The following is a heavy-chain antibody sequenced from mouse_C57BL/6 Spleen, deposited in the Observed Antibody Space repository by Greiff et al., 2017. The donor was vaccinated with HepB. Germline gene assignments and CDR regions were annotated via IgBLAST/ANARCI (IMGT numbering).Heavy chain of an antibody. V-gene: IGHV1-82*01. CDR3: ARHYYGSSYGYAMDY. D-gene: IGHD1-1*01. CDR2: IYPGDGDT. CDR1: GYAFSSSW. Sequence: VQLQQSGPELVQPGASVKISCKASGYAFSSSWMNWVKQRPGKGLEWIGRIYPGDGDTNYNGKFKGKATLTADKSSSTAYMQLSSLTSEDSAVYFCARHYYGSSYGYAMDYWGQVTSVTVSS. J-gene: IGHJ4*01.